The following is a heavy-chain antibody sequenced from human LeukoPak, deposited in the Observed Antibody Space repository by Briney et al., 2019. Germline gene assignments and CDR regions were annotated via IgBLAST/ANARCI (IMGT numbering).Heavy chain of an antibody. J-gene: IGHJ6*03. CDR2: IYHSGST. D-gene: IGHD2-15*01. V-gene: IGHV4-38-2*01. CDR3: ARHGPKQVVHYYYYYMDV. CDR1: GYSISSGYY. Sequence: SETLSLTCAVSGYSISSGYYWGWIRQPPGKGLEWIGSIYHSGSTYYNPSLKSRVTISVDTSKNQFSLKLSSVTAADTAVYYCARHGPKQVVHYYYYYMDVWGKGTTVTVSS.